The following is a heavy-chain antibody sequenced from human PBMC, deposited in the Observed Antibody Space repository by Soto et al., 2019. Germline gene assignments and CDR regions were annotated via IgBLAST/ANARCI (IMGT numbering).Heavy chain of an antibody. CDR1: GYNFAGYW. Sequence: GESLKISCRGSGYNFAGYWIAWVRQMPGKGLELMGIIYPSDSDTRYRPSFQGQVTISADKSISSAYLQWSSLRASDTAMYYCARGGVSTRTFDYWGQGTPVTVSS. V-gene: IGHV5-51*01. CDR3: ARGGVSTRTFDY. D-gene: IGHD3-3*01. CDR2: IYPSDSDT. J-gene: IGHJ4*02.